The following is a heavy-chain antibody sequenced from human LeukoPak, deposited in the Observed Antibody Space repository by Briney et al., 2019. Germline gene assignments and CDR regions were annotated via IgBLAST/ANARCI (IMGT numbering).Heavy chain of an antibody. CDR2: ISFDGSNT. Sequence: GGSLRLSCVASGFAFSTSTMHWFRQSPGEGLEWVAVISFDGSNTYHADSVKGRFTISRDNSKNTLYLQLNSLRAEDTAIYYCAKDNVVVTSTPAFEDWGQGTLVTVSS. CDR1: GFAFSTST. J-gene: IGHJ4*02. V-gene: IGHV3-30*04. D-gene: IGHD2-21*02. CDR3: AKDNVVVTSTPAFED.